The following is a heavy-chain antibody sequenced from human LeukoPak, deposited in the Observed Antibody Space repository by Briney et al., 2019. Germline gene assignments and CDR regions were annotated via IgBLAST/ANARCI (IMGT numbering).Heavy chain of an antibody. Sequence: PGGSLRLSCAASGFTFSSYWMHWVRQAPGKELVWVSCINSDGSSTSYADSVKGRFTISRDNAKNTLYLQMNSLRAEDTAVYYCAKDQTPSSIVVVPAGIDYWGQGTLVTVSS. CDR3: AKDQTPSSIVVVPAGIDY. J-gene: IGHJ4*02. CDR1: GFTFSSYW. D-gene: IGHD2-2*01. CDR2: INSDGSST. V-gene: IGHV3-74*01.